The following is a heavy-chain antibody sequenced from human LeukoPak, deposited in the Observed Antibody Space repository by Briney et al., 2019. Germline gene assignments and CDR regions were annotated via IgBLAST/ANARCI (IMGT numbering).Heavy chain of an antibody. CDR2: IYSGGST. CDR3: ARDASNDFWSGYFRH. CDR1: GFTVSSNY. Sequence: PGGSLRLSCAASGFTVSSNYMSWVRQAPGKGLEWVSVIYSGGSTYYADSVKGRFTIPRDNSKNTLYLQMNSLRAEDTAVYYCARDASNDFWSGYFRHWGQGTLVTVSS. J-gene: IGHJ1*01. D-gene: IGHD3-3*01. V-gene: IGHV3-66*02.